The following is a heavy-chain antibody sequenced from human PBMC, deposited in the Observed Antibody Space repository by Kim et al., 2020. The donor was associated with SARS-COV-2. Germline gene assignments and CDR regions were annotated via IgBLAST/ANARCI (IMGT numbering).Heavy chain of an antibody. Sequence: SVKVSCKASGFTFTSSAVQWVRQARGQRLEWIGWIVVGSGNTNYAQKFQERVTITRDMSTSTAYMELSSLRSEDTAVYYCAVYCSSTSCYLGYYYGMDVWGQGTTVTVSS. D-gene: IGHD2-2*01. V-gene: IGHV1-58*01. CDR1: GFTFTSSA. J-gene: IGHJ6*02. CDR2: IVVGSGNT. CDR3: AVYCSSTSCYLGYYYGMDV.